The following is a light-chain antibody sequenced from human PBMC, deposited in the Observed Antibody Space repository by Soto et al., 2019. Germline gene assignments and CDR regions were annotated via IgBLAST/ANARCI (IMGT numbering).Light chain of an antibody. J-gene: IGKJ4*01. CDR1: QSVNIY. V-gene: IGKV3D-15*01. CDR3: QKLRMYPST. Sequence: EIGMTQSPATLSFSPGERAALSCRASQSVNIYLAWYQQKPGQAPRLLIFGASSRATGIPARFSGSGSGTDFALTITSLQAEDFATYYCQKLRMYPSTFGGGTKVDIK. CDR2: GAS.